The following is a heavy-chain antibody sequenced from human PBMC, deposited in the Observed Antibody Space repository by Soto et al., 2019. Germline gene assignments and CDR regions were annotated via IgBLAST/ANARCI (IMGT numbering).Heavy chain of an antibody. V-gene: IGHV4-28*02. D-gene: IGHD3-3*01. CDR3: ARNAHCLGTGCALVFGFGI. J-gene: IGHJ4*02. CDR2: MHHGGKI. Sequence: GKGLEWIGEMHHGGKIHYTPALRGRVTVSMDMSNNQFSLEMTSMTAADTAIYYCARNAHCLGTGCALVFGFGIWGQGTLVTVYS.